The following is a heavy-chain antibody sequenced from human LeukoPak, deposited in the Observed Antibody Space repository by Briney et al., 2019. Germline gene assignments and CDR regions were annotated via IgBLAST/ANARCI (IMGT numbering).Heavy chain of an antibody. V-gene: IGHV4-34*01. D-gene: IGHD6-13*01. CDR1: GFSFSRAW. CDR2: INHSGST. J-gene: IGHJ4*02. CDR3: ARLGIAAAGH. Sequence: GSLRLSCAASGFSFSRAWMSWVRQAPGKGLEWIGEINHSGSTNYNPSLKSRVTISVDTSKNQFSLKLSSVTAADTAVYYCARLGIAAAGHWGQGTLVTVSS.